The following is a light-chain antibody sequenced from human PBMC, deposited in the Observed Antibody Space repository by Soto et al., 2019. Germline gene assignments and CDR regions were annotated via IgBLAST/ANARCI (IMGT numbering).Light chain of an antibody. V-gene: IGLV2-14*01. Sequence: QSALTQPASVSGSPGQSITISCTGTSSDVGGYNYVSWYLHHPGKAPKLIIYEVNNRPSGVSNRFSGSKSGNTASLTISGLQAEDEADYYCSSYTSSSTLNWVFGGGTQLTVL. CDR2: EVN. J-gene: IGLJ3*02. CDR3: SSYTSSSTLNWV. CDR1: SSDVGGYNY.